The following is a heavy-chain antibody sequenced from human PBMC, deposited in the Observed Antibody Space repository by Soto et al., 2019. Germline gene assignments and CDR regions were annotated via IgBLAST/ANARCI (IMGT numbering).Heavy chain of an antibody. J-gene: IGHJ4*02. Sequence: GGSLRLSCAASGITFSSYTMHWVRQAPGKGLECVAVISYDESNKYYADSVKGRFTISRDNSKNTLYLQMNSLRPEDTAVYYCAKGGYYGILTGYLFDYWGPGTLVTVS. V-gene: IGHV3-30-3*01. D-gene: IGHD3-9*01. CDR3: AKGGYYGILTGYLFDY. CDR2: ISYDESNK. CDR1: GITFSSYT.